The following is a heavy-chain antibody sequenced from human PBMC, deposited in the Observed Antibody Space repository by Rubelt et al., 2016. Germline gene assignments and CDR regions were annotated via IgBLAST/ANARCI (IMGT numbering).Heavy chain of an antibody. Sequence: EVQLVESGGGLVKPGGSLRLSCAASGFTFSSYSMNWVRQAPGKGLEWVSSISSSSSYIYYADSVKGRFTISRDNAKNSLYLQMNSLRAEDTAVYYCARDREVRQWPNAFDIWGQGTMVTVSS. CDR2: ISSSSSYI. J-gene: IGHJ3*02. D-gene: IGHD6-19*01. V-gene: IGHV3-21*01. CDR1: GFTFSSYS. CDR3: ARDREVRQWPNAFDI.